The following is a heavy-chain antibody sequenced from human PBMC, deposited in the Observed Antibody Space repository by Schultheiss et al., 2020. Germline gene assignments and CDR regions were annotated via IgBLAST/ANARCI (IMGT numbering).Heavy chain of an antibody. Sequence: GESLKISCAASGFTFSDYYMRWIRQAPGKGLEWVSYISSSGSTIYYADSVKGRFTISRDNAKNSLYLQMNSLRAEDTAVYYCAKCMRYFDWFPRGMDVWGQGTTVTVSS. J-gene: IGHJ6*02. CDR2: ISSSGSTI. CDR1: GFTFSDYY. D-gene: IGHD3-9*01. V-gene: IGHV3-11*04. CDR3: AKCMRYFDWFPRGMDV.